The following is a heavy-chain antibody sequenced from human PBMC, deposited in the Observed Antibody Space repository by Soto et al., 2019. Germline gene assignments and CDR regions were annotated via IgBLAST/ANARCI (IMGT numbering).Heavy chain of an antibody. CDR3: TTVWEGITIFGVAERCAFDI. D-gene: IGHD3-3*01. CDR2: IKSKTDGWTT. CDR1: GFTFSNAW. J-gene: IGHJ3*02. V-gene: IGHV3-15*07. Sequence: GGSLRLSCAASGFTFSNAWMNWVRQAPGKGLEWVGRIKSKTDGWTTDYAAPEKGRFTISRDCLTNTLYMEMNSLKTEDTAVYYCTTVWEGITIFGVAERCAFDIWGQGTLVTVSS.